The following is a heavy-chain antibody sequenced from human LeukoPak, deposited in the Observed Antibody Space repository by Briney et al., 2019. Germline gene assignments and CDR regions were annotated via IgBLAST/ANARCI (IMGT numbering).Heavy chain of an antibody. CDR2: ISSSSSYT. CDR3: ARDSSYYDSDDAFDI. V-gene: IGHV3-11*06. CDR1: GFTFSDYY. J-gene: IGHJ3*02. D-gene: IGHD3-22*01. Sequence: PGGSLRLSCAASGFTFSDYYMSWIRQAPGKGLEWVSYISSSSSYTNYADSVKGRFTISRDNAKNSLYLQMNSLRAEDTPVYYCARDSSYYDSDDAFDIWGQGTMVTVSS.